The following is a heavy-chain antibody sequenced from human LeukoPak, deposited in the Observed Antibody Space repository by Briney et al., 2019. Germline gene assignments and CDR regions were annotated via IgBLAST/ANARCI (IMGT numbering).Heavy chain of an antibody. Sequence: PSETLSLTCAVYGGSFSGYDWTWIRQPPGKGLEWIGEINHSGSTKYNPSLKSRVTISVDTSKNQFSLKLSSVTAADTAVYYCARDTTMVRGANAFDIWGQGTMVTVSS. CDR1: GGSFSGYD. J-gene: IGHJ3*02. D-gene: IGHD3-10*01. CDR2: INHSGST. V-gene: IGHV4-34*01. CDR3: ARDTTMVRGANAFDI.